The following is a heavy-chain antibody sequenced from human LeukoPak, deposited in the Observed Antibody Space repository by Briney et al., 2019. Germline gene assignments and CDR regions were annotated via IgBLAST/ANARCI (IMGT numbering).Heavy chain of an antibody. CDR1: GGSISSSSYY. Sequence: PSETLSLTCTVSGGSISSSSYYWGWIRQPPGKGLEWIGYIYYSGSTNYNPSLKSRVTISVDTSKNQFSLKLSSVTAADTAVYYCARAGSRRFGELGVWGQGTLVTVSS. J-gene: IGHJ4*02. CDR2: IYYSGST. CDR3: ARAGSRRFGELGV. D-gene: IGHD3-10*01. V-gene: IGHV4-61*05.